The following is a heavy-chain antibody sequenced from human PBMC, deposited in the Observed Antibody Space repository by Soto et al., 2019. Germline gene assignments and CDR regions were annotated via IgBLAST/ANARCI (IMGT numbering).Heavy chain of an antibody. CDR3: ARETFYESGGSTFDY. D-gene: IGHD3-22*01. V-gene: IGHV1-18*01. CDR2: ITAYNGNT. CDR1: GYTFINHA. Sequence: ASVKVSCKASGYTFINHAINWVRQAPGQGLEWMGLITAYNGNTISAPKVQGRVTMTTDTSSGTAYMELRSLRSDDTALYYCARETFYESGGSTFDYWGQGTLVTVSS. J-gene: IGHJ4*02.